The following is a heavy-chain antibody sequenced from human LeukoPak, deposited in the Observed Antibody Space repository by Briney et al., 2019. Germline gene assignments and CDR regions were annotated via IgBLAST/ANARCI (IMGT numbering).Heavy chain of an antibody. Sequence: GASVKVSCKASGGSFSTHVITWVRQAPGQGLEWMGRIIPVLGVSNFAQKVQGRVTITTDESTTTAYMELSSLRSEDTAVYYCARARSPSSGYLLRDHNWFDPWGQGTLVTVSS. J-gene: IGHJ5*02. CDR1: GGSFSTHV. CDR2: IIPVLGVS. V-gene: IGHV1-69*04. D-gene: IGHD3-22*01. CDR3: ARARSPSSGYLLRDHNWFDP.